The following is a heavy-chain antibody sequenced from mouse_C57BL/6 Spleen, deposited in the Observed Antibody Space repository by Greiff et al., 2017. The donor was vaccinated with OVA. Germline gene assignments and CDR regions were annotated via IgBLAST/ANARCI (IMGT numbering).Heavy chain of an antibody. CDR2: ISNGGGST. CDR1: GFTFSDYY. D-gene: IGHD1-1*01. J-gene: IGHJ4*01. CDR3: ASPISTVVAGAMDY. Sequence: EVKLQESGGGLVQPGGSLKLSCAASGFTFSDYYMYWVRQTPEKRLEWVAYISNGGGSTYYPDTVKGRFTISRDNAKNTVYMQISSRKAEDTAMYYCASPISTVVAGAMDYWGQGTSVTVSS. V-gene: IGHV5-12*01.